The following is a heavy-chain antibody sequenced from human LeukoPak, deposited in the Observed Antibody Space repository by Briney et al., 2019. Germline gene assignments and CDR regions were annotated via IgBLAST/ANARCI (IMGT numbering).Heavy chain of an antibody. J-gene: IGHJ4*02. CDR2: FDPEDGET. CDR1: GYTLTELS. Sequence: ASVKVSCKVSGYTLTELSMHWVRQAPGKGLEWMGGFDPEDGETIYAQRFQGRVTMTEDTSTDTAYMELSSLRSEDTAVYYCATDLPSMVRGAIGYWGQGTLVTVSS. D-gene: IGHD3-10*01. CDR3: ATDLPSMVRGAIGY. V-gene: IGHV1-24*01.